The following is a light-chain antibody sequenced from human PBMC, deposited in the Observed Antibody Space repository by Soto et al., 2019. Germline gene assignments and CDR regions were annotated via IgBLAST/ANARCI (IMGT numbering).Light chain of an antibody. CDR2: AAS. V-gene: IGKV1-39*01. CDR3: QQSFSSPIT. CDR1: QSLSSF. Sequence: IQLAHSPSSLSASVGDRVTITCRASQSLSSFLNWYQQNPGKAPKLLIYAASSLQSGVPSRFSGSGSGTDFTLTISSLQPKDFETYYCQQSFSSPITFGQGTRLEIK. J-gene: IGKJ5*01.